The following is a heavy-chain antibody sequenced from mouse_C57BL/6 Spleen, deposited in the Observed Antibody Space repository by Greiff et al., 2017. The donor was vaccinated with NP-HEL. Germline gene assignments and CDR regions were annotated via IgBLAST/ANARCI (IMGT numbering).Heavy chain of an antibody. Sequence: VQLQQSGPGLVAPSQSLSITCTVSGFSLTSYAISWVRQPPGKGLEWLGVIWTGGGTNYNSALKSRLSISKDNSKSQVFLKMNSLQTDDTARYYCARVITTVVGESYFDYWGQGTTLTVSS. V-gene: IGHV2-9-1*01. D-gene: IGHD1-1*01. J-gene: IGHJ2*01. CDR2: IWTGGGT. CDR3: ARVITTVVGESYFDY. CDR1: GFSLTSYA.